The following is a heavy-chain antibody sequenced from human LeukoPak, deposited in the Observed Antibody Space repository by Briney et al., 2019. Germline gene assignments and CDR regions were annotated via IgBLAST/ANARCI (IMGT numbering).Heavy chain of an antibody. CDR1: GFTFSSYA. CDR2: IYSGGST. Sequence: GGSLRLSCAASGFTFSSYAMSWVRQAPGKGLEWVSVIYSGGSTYYADSVKGRFTISRDNSKNTLYLQMNSLRAEDTAVYYCARGYSDSSGYYPPPSDYWGQGTLVTVSS. CDR3: ARGYSDSSGYYPPPSDY. V-gene: IGHV3-66*01. J-gene: IGHJ4*02. D-gene: IGHD3-22*01.